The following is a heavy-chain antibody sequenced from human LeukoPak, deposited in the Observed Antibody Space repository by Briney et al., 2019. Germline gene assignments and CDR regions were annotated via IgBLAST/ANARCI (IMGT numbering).Heavy chain of an antibody. CDR1: GGSIINYF. Sequence: PSETLSLTCAVSGGSIINYFWGWIRQPPGKGLEFIGYISDSANTNYSPSLKSRLTISVDTSKNQFSLRLGSMSAADTAVYYCARRTALKNAFDLWGQGTMVTVSS. J-gene: IGHJ3*01. V-gene: IGHV4-59*08. CDR2: ISDSANT. CDR3: ARRTALKNAFDL.